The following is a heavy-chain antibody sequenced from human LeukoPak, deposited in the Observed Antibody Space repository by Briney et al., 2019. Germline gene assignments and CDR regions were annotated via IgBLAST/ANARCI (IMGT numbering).Heavy chain of an antibody. D-gene: IGHD4-17*01. Sequence: PSETLSLTCTVSGGSISSYYWSWIRQPAGKGLEWIGRIYTSGSTNYNPSLKSRVTMSVDTSKNQFSLKLSSVTAADTAVYYCARVISYGDYSGDAFDIWGQGTMVTVSS. J-gene: IGHJ3*02. CDR1: GGSISSYY. CDR3: ARVISYGDYSGDAFDI. V-gene: IGHV4-4*07. CDR2: IYTSGST.